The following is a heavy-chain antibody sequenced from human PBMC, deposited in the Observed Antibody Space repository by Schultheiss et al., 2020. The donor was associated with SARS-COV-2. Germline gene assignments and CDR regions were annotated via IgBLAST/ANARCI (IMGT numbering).Heavy chain of an antibody. CDR1: GGSFSGYY. V-gene: IGHV3-23*01. CDR2: ITGSGSKT. CDR3: ARGGGGFDY. D-gene: IGHD3-16*01. Sequence: LSLTCAVYGGSFSGYYWSWIRQPPGKGLEWVSSITGSGSKTYYADSVKGRFTISRDSSKNTLYLQMNSLRAEDTAVYYCARGGGGFDYWGQGTLVTVSS. J-gene: IGHJ4*02.